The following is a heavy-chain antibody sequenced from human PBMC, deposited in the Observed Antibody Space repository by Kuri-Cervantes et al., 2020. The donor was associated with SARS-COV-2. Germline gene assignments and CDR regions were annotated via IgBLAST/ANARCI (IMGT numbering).Heavy chain of an antibody. CDR2: ISSSSSYI. D-gene: IGHD2-2*01. CDR3: ASLGVVPAAVDIGWFDP. Sequence: GESLKISYAASGFTFSSYSMNWVRQAPGKGLEWVSSISSSSSYIYYADSVKGRFTISRDNAKNSLYLQMNSLRAEDTAVYYCASLGVVPAAVDIGWFDPWGQGTLVTVSS. CDR1: GFTFSSYS. V-gene: IGHV3-21*01. J-gene: IGHJ5*02.